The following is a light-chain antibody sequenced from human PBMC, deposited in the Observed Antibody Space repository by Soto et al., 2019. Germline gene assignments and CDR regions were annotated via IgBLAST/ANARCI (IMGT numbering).Light chain of an antibody. Sequence: QSVLTQPPAVSGAPGQRVTISCTGSSSNIGAGYDVHWYQQLPGTAPKLLIYGNSNRPSGVPDRFSGSKSGTSASLAITGLQAEDEADYYCQSYDSSLSVVFGGGTKHTFL. V-gene: IGLV1-40*01. J-gene: IGLJ2*01. CDR1: SSNIGAGYD. CDR3: QSYDSSLSVV. CDR2: GNS.